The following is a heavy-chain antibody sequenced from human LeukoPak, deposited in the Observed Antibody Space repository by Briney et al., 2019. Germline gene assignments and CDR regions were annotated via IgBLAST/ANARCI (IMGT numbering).Heavy chain of an antibody. V-gene: IGHV3-7*01. CDR1: GFTFSSYW. Sequence: GGSLRLSCAASGFTFSSYWMSWVRQAPGKGLEWVANIKQDGSEKYYVDSVKGRFTISGDNAKNSLYLQMNSLRAEDTAVYYCARVRGYSSGWTRYYFDYWGQGTLVTVSS. D-gene: IGHD6-19*01. J-gene: IGHJ4*02. CDR3: ARVRGYSSGWTRYYFDY. CDR2: IKQDGSEK.